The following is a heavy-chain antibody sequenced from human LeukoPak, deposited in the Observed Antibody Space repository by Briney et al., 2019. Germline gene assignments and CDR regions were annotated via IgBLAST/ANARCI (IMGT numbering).Heavy chain of an antibody. CDR3: AREYCSGGTCLPPT. V-gene: IGHV3-21*01. CDR2: ISSSGSYI. CDR1: GFTFRSYS. D-gene: IGHD2-15*01. Sequence: GGSLRLSCAASGFTFRSYSMNWVRQAPGKGLEWASLISSSGSYIYYAGSVKGRFTISRDNAKNSLYLQMNSLRAEDTSVYYCAREYCSGGTCLPPTWGQGTLVTVSS. J-gene: IGHJ5*02.